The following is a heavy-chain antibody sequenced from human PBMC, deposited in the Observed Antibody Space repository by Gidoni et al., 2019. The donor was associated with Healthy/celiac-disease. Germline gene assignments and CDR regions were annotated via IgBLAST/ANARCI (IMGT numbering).Heavy chain of an antibody. CDR3: ANGGPLMYSSGWYGDQLYYFDY. CDR1: GFPFSSYG. CDR2: ISYDGSNK. Sequence: QVQLVESGGGVVQPGRSLRLSCAASGFPFSSYGMHLVRQAPGKGLEWVAVISYDGSNKYYADSVKGRFTISRDNSKNTLYLQMNSLRAEDTAVYYCANGGPLMYSSGWYGDQLYYFDYWGQGTLVTVSS. V-gene: IGHV3-30*18. D-gene: IGHD6-19*01. J-gene: IGHJ4*02.